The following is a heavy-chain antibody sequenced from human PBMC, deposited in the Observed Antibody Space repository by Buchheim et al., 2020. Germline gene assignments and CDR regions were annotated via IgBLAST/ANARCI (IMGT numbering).Heavy chain of an antibody. CDR2: FGSSGSTI. V-gene: IGHV3-48*03. D-gene: IGHD6-25*01. CDR1: GFISSAYE. J-gene: IGHJ4*02. CDR3: ARAIIAASFDY. Sequence: EVQLVESGGGLVRPGGSLRLSCAASGFISSAYEMNWVRQAPGKGLEWVSYFGSSGSTIYYADSVKGRFTISRANAKNSLYLQMNSLRAEDTAVYYCARAIIAASFDYWGQGTL.